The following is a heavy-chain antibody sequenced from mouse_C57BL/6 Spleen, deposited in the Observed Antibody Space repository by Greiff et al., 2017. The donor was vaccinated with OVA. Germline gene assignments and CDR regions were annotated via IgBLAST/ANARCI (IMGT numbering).Heavy chain of an antibody. CDR2: IGPGSGST. Sequence: VQLQQSGAELVKPGASVKISCKASGYTFTDYYINWVKQRPGQGLEWIGKIGPGSGSTYYHEKLKGKATLTADKSSSTAYMQLSSLTSEDSAVYFCARGDIYYEYDGPFDYWGQGTTLTVSS. J-gene: IGHJ2*01. CDR3: ARGDIYYEYDGPFDY. CDR1: GYTFTDYY. D-gene: IGHD2-4*01. V-gene: IGHV1-77*01.